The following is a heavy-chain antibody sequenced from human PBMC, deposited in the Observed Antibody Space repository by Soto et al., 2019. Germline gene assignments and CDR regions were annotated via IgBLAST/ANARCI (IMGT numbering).Heavy chain of an antibody. J-gene: IGHJ5*02. CDR3: ARMIPYQYESSDH. CDR2: IGPSDSYT. D-gene: IGHD3-22*01. V-gene: IGHV5-10-1*01. CDR1: GYSFSSYW. Sequence: GESLKISCKGSGYSFSSYWISWVCQKPGKGLEWMGRIGPSDSYTQYSPSYRGHVILSVDRSVNTAYLQWSSLKTSDTAIYFCARMIPYQYESSDHWGQGTPVTVSS.